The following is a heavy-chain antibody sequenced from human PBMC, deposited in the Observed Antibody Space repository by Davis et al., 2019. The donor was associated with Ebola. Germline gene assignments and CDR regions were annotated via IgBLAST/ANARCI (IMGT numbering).Heavy chain of an antibody. J-gene: IGHJ4*02. CDR3: ARAIYYYDSSGYSDY. Sequence: ASVKVSCKASGYTFTSYYMHWVRQAPGQGLEWMGIINPSGGSTSYAQKFQGRVTMTRDTSTSTVYMELSSLRSEDTAVYYCARAIYYYDSSGYSDYWGQGTLVTVSS. V-gene: IGHV1-46*01. CDR2: INPSGGST. D-gene: IGHD3-22*01. CDR1: GYTFTSYY.